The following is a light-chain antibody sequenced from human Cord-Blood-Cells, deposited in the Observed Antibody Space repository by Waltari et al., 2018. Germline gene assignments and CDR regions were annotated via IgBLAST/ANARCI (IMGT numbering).Light chain of an antibody. CDR1: SSDVGGYNY. J-gene: IGLJ2*01. V-gene: IGLV2-11*01. CDR2: DVS. CDR3: CSYAGSYVV. Sequence: QSALTQPRSVSGSPGQSVTISCTGTSSDVGGYNYVSWYQQHPGKAPKLMIYDVSKRPSGGPDRFSGSKSGKTASLTISGLQAEDEADYSCCSYAGSYVVFGGGTKLTVL.